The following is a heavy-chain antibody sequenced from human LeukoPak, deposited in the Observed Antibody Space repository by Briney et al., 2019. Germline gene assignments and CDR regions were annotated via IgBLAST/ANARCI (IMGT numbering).Heavy chain of an antibody. CDR1: GFTFSNYG. CDR2: ISDRGGYS. CDR3: AKGWLWSTYDY. Sequence: GGSLRLSCAASGFTFSNYGMSWVRQAPGKGLEWVSGISDRGGYSYYADSVKGRFTFSRDNSKNTLYLQMNSLRAEDTAVYYCAKGWLWSTYDYWGQGTLVTVSS. D-gene: IGHD5-18*01. J-gene: IGHJ4*02. V-gene: IGHV3-23*01.